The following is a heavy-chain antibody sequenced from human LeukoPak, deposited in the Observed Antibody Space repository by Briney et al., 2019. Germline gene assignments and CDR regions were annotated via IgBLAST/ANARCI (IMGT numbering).Heavy chain of an antibody. CDR1: GFTFSSYS. D-gene: IGHD1-26*01. V-gene: IGHV3-21*01. Sequence: GGSLRLSCAASGFTFSSYSMHWVRQAPGKGLEWVSSISSSSSYIYYADSVKGRFTISRDNAKNSLYLQMNSLRAEDTAVYYCASQGATMGPLDYWGQGTLVTVSS. J-gene: IGHJ4*02. CDR2: ISSSSSYI. CDR3: ASQGATMGPLDY.